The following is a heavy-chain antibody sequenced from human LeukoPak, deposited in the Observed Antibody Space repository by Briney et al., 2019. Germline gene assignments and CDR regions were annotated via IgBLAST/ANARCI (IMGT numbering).Heavy chain of an antibody. V-gene: IGHV4-38-2*02. Sequence: TPSETLSLTCTVSGYSISSGYYWGWIRQPPGEGLEWIGSMFHSGSTYYNPSLKSRVTISVDMSKNQFSLKLSSVTAADTAVYYCARAFYSSGYIDSWGQGTLVTVSS. CDR1: GYSISSGYY. CDR2: MFHSGST. J-gene: IGHJ4*02. CDR3: ARAFYSSGYIDS. D-gene: IGHD3-22*01.